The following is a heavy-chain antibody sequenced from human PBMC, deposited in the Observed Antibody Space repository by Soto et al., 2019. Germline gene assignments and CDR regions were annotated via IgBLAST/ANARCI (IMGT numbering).Heavy chain of an antibody. D-gene: IGHD6-13*01. CDR2: IYHSGST. Sequence: NPSETLSLTCAVSGGSISSSNWWSWVRQPPGKGLEWIGEIYHSGSTNYDPSLKSRVTISVDKSKNQFSLKLSSVTAADTAVYYCARPHIAAAGLDPWGQGTLVTVSS. CDR1: GGSISSSNW. CDR3: ARPHIAAAGLDP. V-gene: IGHV4-4*02. J-gene: IGHJ5*02.